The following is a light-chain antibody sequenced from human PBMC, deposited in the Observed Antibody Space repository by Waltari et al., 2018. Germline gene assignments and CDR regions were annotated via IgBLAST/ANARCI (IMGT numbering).Light chain of an antibody. CDR1: QVVGVW. CDR3: QQYNTFLFT. J-gene: IGKJ3*01. Sequence: CRASQVVGVWLAGDKHKPGEAPKLLIYKASNLESGVPSRFSGRRSGTEFTLTITSLQPDDFATYYCQQYNTFLFTFGPGTTLD. CDR2: KAS. V-gene: IGKV1-5*03.